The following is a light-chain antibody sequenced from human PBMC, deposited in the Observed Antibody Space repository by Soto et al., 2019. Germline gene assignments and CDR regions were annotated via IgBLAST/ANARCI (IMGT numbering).Light chain of an antibody. Sequence: QSVLTQSPSASASLGASVKLTCTLSSGHNSYAIAWHQQQPEKGPRYLMKVNSDGSHSKGDGIPDRFSGSSSGAERYLSIAGLQSEDEADYYCQTWSSDIRVFGGGTKRTVL. V-gene: IGLV4-69*01. CDR3: QTWSSDIRV. CDR1: SGHNSYA. J-gene: IGLJ3*02. CDR2: VNSDGSH.